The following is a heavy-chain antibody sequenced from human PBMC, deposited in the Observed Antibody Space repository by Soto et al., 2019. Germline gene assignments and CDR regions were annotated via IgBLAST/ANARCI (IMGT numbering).Heavy chain of an antibody. CDR2: IYYSGST. CDR1: GGSITSSSYY. D-gene: IGHD3-10*01. Sequence: SETLSPTCTVSGGSITSSSYYWGWIRQPPGKGLEWIGNIYYSGSTYYNPSLKSRVTISVDTSKNQFSLKLSSVTAADTAVYYCARVWGGAFDFWGQGTMVTVSS. CDR3: ARVWGGAFDF. V-gene: IGHV4-39*07. J-gene: IGHJ3*01.